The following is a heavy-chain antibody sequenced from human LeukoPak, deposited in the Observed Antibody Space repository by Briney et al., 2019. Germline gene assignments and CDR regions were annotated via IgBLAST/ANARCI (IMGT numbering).Heavy chain of an antibody. J-gene: IGHJ5*02. V-gene: IGHV4-34*01. CDR1: GGSFSGYH. CDR2: IDHSGSA. D-gene: IGHD2/OR15-2a*01. CDR3: ARGSAGARLSS. Sequence: PSETLSLTCDVYGGSFSGYHWSWIRQPPGRGLEWIGEIDHSGSAYYTPSLKTRVTISVDTSRNQFSLRLSSVTAADTAVYYCARGSAGARLSSWGQGTLVTVSS.